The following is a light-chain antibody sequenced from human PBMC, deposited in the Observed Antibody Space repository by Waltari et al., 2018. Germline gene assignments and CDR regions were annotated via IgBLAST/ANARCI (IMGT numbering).Light chain of an antibody. Sequence: IVMTQSPDSLAVPLGERAPINSKSSHIVLSRSNKKTYLAWYQQKPGQPPKLLIYWASTRVSGVPERFNGSGSGTDFTLTISSLQAEDVAVYYCQQYYATPPSFGGGTKVEIK. CDR3: QQYYATPPS. J-gene: IGKJ4*01. CDR1: HIVLSRSNKKTY. V-gene: IGKV4-1*01. CDR2: WAS.